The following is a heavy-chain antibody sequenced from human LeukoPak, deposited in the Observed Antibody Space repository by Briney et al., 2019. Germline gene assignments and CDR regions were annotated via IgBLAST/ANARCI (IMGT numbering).Heavy chain of an antibody. V-gene: IGHV3-30-3*01. D-gene: IGHD2/OR15-2a*01. CDR1: GFTFSSYA. CDR3: ARDNNQSKYRNTVQWYFDY. Sequence: TGGSLRLSCAASGFTFSSYAMHWVRQAPGKGLEWVAVISYDGSNKYYADSVKGRFTISRDNSKNTLYLQMNSLRAEDTAVYYCARDNNQSKYRNTVQWYFDYWGQGTLVTVSS. CDR2: ISYDGSNK. J-gene: IGHJ4*02.